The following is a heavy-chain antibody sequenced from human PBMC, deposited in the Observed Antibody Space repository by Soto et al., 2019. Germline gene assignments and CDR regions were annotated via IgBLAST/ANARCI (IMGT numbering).Heavy chain of an antibody. CDR1: GVSFNNNG. J-gene: IGHJ6*02. V-gene: IGHV1-69*01. Sequence: QVQLVQSGAEVKKPGSSVKVSCKTSGVSFNNNGIGWVRQAPGHGLVWMGGVSPPFRTSNYARKFQGRISITADASKGTVNMELSSLTSEDTAQYYCARVLYYGSGSYSPYGMDVWGQGTTVTVSS. CDR2: VSPPFRTS. D-gene: IGHD3-10*01. CDR3: ARVLYYGSGSYSPYGMDV.